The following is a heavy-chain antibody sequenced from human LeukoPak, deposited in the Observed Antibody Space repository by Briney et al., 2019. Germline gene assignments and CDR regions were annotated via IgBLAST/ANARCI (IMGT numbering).Heavy chain of an antibody. V-gene: IGHV3-21*01. CDR1: GFTFSRYS. CDR2: ISSSSSYI. Sequence: GGSLRLSCAASGFTFSRYSMNWVRQAPGKGLEWVSSISSSSSYIYYADSVKGRFTISRDNAKNSLYLQMNSLRAEDTAVYYCARGQTTVTYLDDRDYWGQGTLVTVSS. D-gene: IGHD4-17*01. J-gene: IGHJ4*02. CDR3: ARGQTTVTYLDDRDY.